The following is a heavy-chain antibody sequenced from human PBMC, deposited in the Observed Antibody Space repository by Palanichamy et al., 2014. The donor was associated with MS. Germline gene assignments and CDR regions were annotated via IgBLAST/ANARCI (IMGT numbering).Heavy chain of an antibody. J-gene: IGHJ4*02. CDR2: IKQDGGEI. CDR1: GFTFSNYW. Sequence: EVQLVESGGGLVQPGGSLRLSCAVSGFTFSNYWMSWVRQVPGKGLEWVANIKQDGGEIYYVDSVKGRFTISRDNAKNSLYLHLSSLRAEDTAVYYCARDKAVGATRLDYWGQGTLVTVSS. CDR3: ARDKAVGATRLDY. V-gene: IGHV3-7*01. D-gene: IGHD1-26*01.